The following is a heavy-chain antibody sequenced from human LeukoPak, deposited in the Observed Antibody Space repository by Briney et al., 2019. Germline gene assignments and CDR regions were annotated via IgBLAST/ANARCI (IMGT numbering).Heavy chain of an antibody. V-gene: IGHV3-30*18. CDR1: GFTFSSYG. CDR3: AKGALGMGATFFFDY. Sequence: GGSLRLSCAASGFTFSSYGMHWVRQAPGKGLEWVAVISYDGSNKYYADSVKGRFTISRDNSKNTLYLRMNSLRAEDTAVYYCAKGALGMGATFFFDYWGQGTLVTVSS. CDR2: ISYDGSNK. J-gene: IGHJ4*02. D-gene: IGHD1-26*01.